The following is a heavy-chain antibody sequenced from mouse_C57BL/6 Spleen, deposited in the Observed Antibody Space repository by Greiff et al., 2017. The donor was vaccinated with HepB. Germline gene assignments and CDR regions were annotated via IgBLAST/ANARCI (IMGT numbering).Heavy chain of an antibody. Sequence: EVHLVESGGGLVKPGGSLKLSCAASGFTFSDYGMHWVRQAPEKGLEWVAYISSGSSTIYYADTVKGRFTISRDNAKNTLFLQMTSLRSEDTAMYYCARIYYGHYAMDYWGQGTSVTVSS. CDR2: ISSGSSTI. D-gene: IGHD2-1*01. J-gene: IGHJ4*01. V-gene: IGHV5-17*01. CDR3: ARIYYGHYAMDY. CDR1: GFTFSDYG.